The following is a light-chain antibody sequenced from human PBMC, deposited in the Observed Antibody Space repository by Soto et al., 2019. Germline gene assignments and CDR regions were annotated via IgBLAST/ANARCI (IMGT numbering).Light chain of an antibody. CDR3: SLYTSSSTYV. CDR1: SSDVGSYNR. V-gene: IGLV2-18*01. Sequence: QSVRPQPPSLSGSPGQSVTISCTGTSSDVGSYNRVSWYQQPPGTAPKLMIYEVSNRPSGVPDRFSGSKSGNTASLTISGLQAEDEADYYCSLYTSSSTYVFGTGTKVTVL. J-gene: IGLJ1*01. CDR2: EVS.